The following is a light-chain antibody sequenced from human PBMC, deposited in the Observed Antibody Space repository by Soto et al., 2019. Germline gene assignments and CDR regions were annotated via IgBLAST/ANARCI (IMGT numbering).Light chain of an antibody. V-gene: IGKV1-33*01. CDR2: DAS. Sequence: DIQMTQSASALSGSVGDRVTITCRASQTISSWLAWYQQKPGKAPNLLIYDASNLETGVPSRFSGSGSGTDFTFTITSLQPEDAATYFCHQYDNLPLTFGGGTKVDIK. J-gene: IGKJ4*01. CDR3: HQYDNLPLT. CDR1: QTISSW.